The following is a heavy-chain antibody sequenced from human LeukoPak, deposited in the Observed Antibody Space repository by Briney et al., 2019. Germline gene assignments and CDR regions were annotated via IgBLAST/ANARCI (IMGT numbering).Heavy chain of an antibody. CDR1: GFMFGSYW. CDR2: IIRDGSEK. J-gene: IGHJ3*02. Sequence: GGSLRLSCAASGFMFGSYWMTWVRQAPGKGLEWVANIIRDGSEKYYVDSVKGRFTISRDNSKNTLYLQMNSLRAEDTAVYYCARGRNSFGIASSSWSHDVSYMWGQGTMVTVSS. D-gene: IGHD6-13*01. CDR3: ARGRNSFGIASSSWSHDVSYM. V-gene: IGHV3-7*03.